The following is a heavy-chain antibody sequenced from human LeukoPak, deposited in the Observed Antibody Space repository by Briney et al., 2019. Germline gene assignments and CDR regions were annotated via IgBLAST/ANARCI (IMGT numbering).Heavy chain of an antibody. V-gene: IGHV1-2*02. Sequence: ASVKVSCKASGDTFTGYYLHWVRQAPGQGLEWLGWINPKSGGTNYAQRFQARVTMTWDTSISTAYMELSSLRSEDTAVYYCARGSSMITFGGVISNWGQGTLVTVSS. D-gene: IGHD3-16*02. CDR2: INPKSGGT. CDR1: GDTFTGYY. CDR3: ARGSSMITFGGVISN. J-gene: IGHJ4*02.